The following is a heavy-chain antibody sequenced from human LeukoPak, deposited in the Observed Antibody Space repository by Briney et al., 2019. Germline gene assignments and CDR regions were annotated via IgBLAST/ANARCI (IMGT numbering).Heavy chain of an antibody. CDR3: ASGYYYDSSGYLDY. CDR1: GFTFSTYW. CDR2: ISYDGSNK. J-gene: IGHJ4*02. Sequence: PGGSLRLSCAASGFTFSTYWMHWVRQAPGKGLEWVAVISYDGSNKYYADSVKGRFTISRDNSKNTLYLQMNSLRAEDTAVYYCASGYYYDSSGYLDYWGQGTLVTVSS. V-gene: IGHV3-30-3*01. D-gene: IGHD3-22*01.